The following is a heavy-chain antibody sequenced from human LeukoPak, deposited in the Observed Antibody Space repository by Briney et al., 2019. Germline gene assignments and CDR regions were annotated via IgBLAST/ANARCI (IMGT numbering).Heavy chain of an antibody. CDR1: GGSFSGYY. J-gene: IGHJ4*02. CDR2: IYYSGST. CDR3: ARENSHGLDY. D-gene: IGHD5-18*01. V-gene: IGHV4-59*01. Sequence: PSETLSLTCAVYGGSFSGYYWSWIRQPPGKGLEWIGYIYYSGSTNYNPSLKSRVTISVDTSKNQFSLKLSSVTAADTAVYYCARENSHGLDYLGQETPVTVSS.